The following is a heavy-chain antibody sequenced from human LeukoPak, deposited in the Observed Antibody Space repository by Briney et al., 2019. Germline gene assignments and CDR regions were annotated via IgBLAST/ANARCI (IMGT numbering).Heavy chain of an antibody. CDR3: ARDRERAHDYSNYRAYGWFDP. V-gene: IGHV1-8*01. Sequence: ASVKVSCKASGYTFTSYDINWVRQATGQGLEWMGWMNPNSGNTGYAQKFQGRVTMTRDTSTSTVYMELSSLRSEDTAVYYCARDRERAHDYSNYRAYGWFDPWGQGTLVTVSS. J-gene: IGHJ5*02. CDR2: MNPNSGNT. CDR1: GYTFTSYD. D-gene: IGHD4-11*01.